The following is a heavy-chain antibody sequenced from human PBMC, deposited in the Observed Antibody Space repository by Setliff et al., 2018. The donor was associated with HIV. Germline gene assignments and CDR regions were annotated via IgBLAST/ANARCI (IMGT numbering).Heavy chain of an antibody. D-gene: IGHD3-3*01. CDR1: GYSISSGNY. CDR2: IYHTGST. J-gene: IGHJ4*02. Sequence: SETLSLTCVVSGYSISSGNYWGWIRQPPGKGLEWIGNIYHTGSTNYKPSLKSRVTISVDTSKNQFSLRLSSVAAGDTAVYYCARSIVPVASGYYYFEYWGQGTLVTVSS. CDR3: ARSIVPVASGYYYFEY. V-gene: IGHV4-38-2*01.